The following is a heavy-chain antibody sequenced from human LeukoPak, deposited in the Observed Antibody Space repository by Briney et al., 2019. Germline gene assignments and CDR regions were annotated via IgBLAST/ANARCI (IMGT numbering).Heavy chain of an antibody. Sequence: ASVKVSCKAYGYTFTGYYMHWVRQAPGQGLEWMGWINPNSGGTNYAQKFQGRVTMTRDTSISTAYMELSRLRSDDTAVYYRAREHSSGYYFDAFDIWGQGTMVTVSS. CDR1: GYTFTGYY. CDR3: AREHSSGYYFDAFDI. V-gene: IGHV1-2*02. D-gene: IGHD3-22*01. J-gene: IGHJ3*02. CDR2: INPNSGGT.